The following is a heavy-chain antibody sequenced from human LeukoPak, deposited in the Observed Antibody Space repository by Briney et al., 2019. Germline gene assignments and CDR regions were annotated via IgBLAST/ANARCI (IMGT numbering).Heavy chain of an antibody. J-gene: IGHJ2*01. V-gene: IGHV1-18*01. CDR2: ISAYNGNT. D-gene: IGHD1-1*01. Sequence: ASVKVSCKASGYTFTSQGISWVRQAPGQGLEWMGWISAYNGNTNYAQKFQGRVTLTTDTSTSTAYMELRSLRSDDTAVYYCARGWLEDRNWYFDLWGRGTLVTVSS. CDR1: GYTFTSQG. CDR3: ARGWLEDRNWYFDL.